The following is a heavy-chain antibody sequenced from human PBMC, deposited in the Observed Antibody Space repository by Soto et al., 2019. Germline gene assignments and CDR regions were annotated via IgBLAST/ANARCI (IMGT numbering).Heavy chain of an antibody. J-gene: IGHJ3*02. V-gene: IGHV4-4*07. CDR2: IYTSGST. Sequence: QVQLQESGPGLVKPSETLSLTCTVSGGSISSYYWSWIRQPAGKGLEWIGRIYTSGSTNYNPSLKSRVTMSVDTSKNQFSLKLSSVTAADTAVYYCARDEMTTVPVGDAFDIWGQGTMVXVSS. CDR1: GGSISSYY. D-gene: IGHD4-17*01. CDR3: ARDEMTTVPVGDAFDI.